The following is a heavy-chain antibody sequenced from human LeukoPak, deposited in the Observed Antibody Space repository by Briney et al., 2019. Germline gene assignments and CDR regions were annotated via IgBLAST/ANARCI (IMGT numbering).Heavy chain of an antibody. CDR1: GFTFSSYA. D-gene: IGHD5-12*01. V-gene: IGHV3-30-3*01. J-gene: IGHJ4*02. CDR3: ARGVYSGYDSPLNY. CDR2: ISYDGSNK. Sequence: GGSLRLSCAASGFTFSSYAMHWVRQAPGKGLEWVAVISYDGSNKYYADSVKGRFTISRDNSKNTLYLQMNSLRAEDTAVYYCARGVYSGYDSPLNYWGQGTLVTVSS.